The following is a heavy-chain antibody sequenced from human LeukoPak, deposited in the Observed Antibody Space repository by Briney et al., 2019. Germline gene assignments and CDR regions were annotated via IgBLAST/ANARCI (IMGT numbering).Heavy chain of an antibody. CDR1: GFAFSSYE. CDR2: ISSSGGTI. Sequence: GGSLRLSCAASGFAFSSYEMNWVRQAPGKGLEWISYISSSGGTIYYADSVKGRFTISRDNAKNSLYLQMNSLRAEDTAVYYCARDVAPIDYWGQGTLVTVSS. J-gene: IGHJ4*02. V-gene: IGHV3-48*03. CDR3: ARDVAPIDY.